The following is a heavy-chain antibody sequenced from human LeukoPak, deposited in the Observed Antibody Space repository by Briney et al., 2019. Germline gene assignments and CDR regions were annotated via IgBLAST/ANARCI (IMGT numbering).Heavy chain of an antibody. V-gene: IGHV4-59*01. CDR3: ARDSSSWYVRGFDP. Sequence: SETLSLTCTVSGGSISSYYWSWIRQPPGKGLEWIGYIYYSGSTNYNPSLKSRVTISVDTSKNQFSLKLSSVTAADTAVYYCARDSSSWYVRGFDPWGQGTLVTVSS. J-gene: IGHJ5*02. D-gene: IGHD6-13*01. CDR1: GGSISSYY. CDR2: IYYSGST.